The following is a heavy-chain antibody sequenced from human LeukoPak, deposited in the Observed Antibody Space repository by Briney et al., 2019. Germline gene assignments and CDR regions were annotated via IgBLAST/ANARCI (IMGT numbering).Heavy chain of an antibody. CDR3: ARCPESSGYYYELDS. J-gene: IGHJ4*02. Sequence: PGRSLRLSCAASGFTFSLYGMHWVRQAPGKGLEWVAVISYHGNNKYYADSVKGRFTTSRDNSKNTLYLQMNSLRAEDTAVYYCARCPESSGYYYELDSWGQGTLVTVSS. CDR1: GFTFSLYG. D-gene: IGHD3-22*01. V-gene: IGHV3-30*03. CDR2: ISYHGNNK.